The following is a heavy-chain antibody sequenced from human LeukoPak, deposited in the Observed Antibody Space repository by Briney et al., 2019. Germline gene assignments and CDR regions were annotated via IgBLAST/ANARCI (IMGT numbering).Heavy chain of an antibody. CDR2: INHSGST. CDR3: AREGYSYYYGMDV. CDR1: GGSFSGYY. V-gene: IGHV4-34*01. J-gene: IGHJ6*02. Sequence: PSETLSLTCAVYGGSFSGYYWSWIRQPPGKGLEWIGEINHSGSTNYNPSLKSRVTISVDTSKNQFSLKLSSVTAADTAVYYCAREGYSYYYGMDVWGRGTTVTVSS.